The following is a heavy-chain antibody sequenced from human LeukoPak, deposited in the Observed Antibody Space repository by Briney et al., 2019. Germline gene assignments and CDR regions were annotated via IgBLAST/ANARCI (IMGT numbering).Heavy chain of an antibody. CDR1: SGSISGSDYY. CDR3: ARLVLSYGNAFDH. J-gene: IGHJ4*02. Sequence: SETLSLTCTVSSGSISGSDYYWCWIRQPPGTGLEWIGSINYSGNTYYDSSLRSRVTISVDTSKNHFSLRLSSVTAADTAVYYCARLVLSYGNAFDHWGQGTLVTASS. D-gene: IGHD3-16*01. V-gene: IGHV4-39*02. CDR2: INYSGNT.